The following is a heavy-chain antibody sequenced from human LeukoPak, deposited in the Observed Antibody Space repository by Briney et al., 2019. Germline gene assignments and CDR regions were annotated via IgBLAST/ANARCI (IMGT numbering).Heavy chain of an antibody. D-gene: IGHD3-10*01. CDR2: IIPIFGTA. J-gene: IGHJ4*02. CDR3: AVGSGSYYNVDY. V-gene: IGHV1-69*13. CDR1: GGAFSSYA. Sequence: SVKVSCKASGGAFSSYAISWVRQAPGQGLEWMGGIIPIFGTANYAQKFQGRVTITADESTSTAYMELSSLRSEDTAVYYCAVGSGSYYNVDYWGQGTLVTVSS.